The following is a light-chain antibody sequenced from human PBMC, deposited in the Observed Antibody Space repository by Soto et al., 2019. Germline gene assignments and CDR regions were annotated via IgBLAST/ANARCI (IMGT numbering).Light chain of an antibody. CDR3: QQYGSSPPYT. CDR2: GAS. CDR1: QSVRSNY. Sequence: EIVLPQSPGTLSLSPGERATLSCRASQSVRSNYLAWYQQKPGQAPRRLIYGASSRATGIPDRFSGSGSGTDFTLTISRLEPEDFAVYYCQQYGSSPPYTFGQGTKVDI. V-gene: IGKV3-20*01. J-gene: IGKJ2*01.